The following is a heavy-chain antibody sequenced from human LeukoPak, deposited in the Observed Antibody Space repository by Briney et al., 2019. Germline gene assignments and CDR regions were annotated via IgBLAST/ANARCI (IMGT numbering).Heavy chain of an antibody. D-gene: IGHD3-10*01. Sequence: PGRSLRLSCAASGFTFSSYWMHWVRQAAGKGLVWVSRINSDGSSTIYADSVKGRFTLSRDNAKNTLYLQIKSLGAEDTAVYYCARAPDMVRGVISRAFDIWGQGTMVTVSS. V-gene: IGHV3-74*01. CDR2: INSDGSST. CDR3: ARAPDMVRGVISRAFDI. J-gene: IGHJ3*02. CDR1: GFTFSSYW.